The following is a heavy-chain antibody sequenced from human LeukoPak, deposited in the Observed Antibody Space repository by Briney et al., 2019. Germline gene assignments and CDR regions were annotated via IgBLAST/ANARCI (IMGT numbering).Heavy chain of an antibody. V-gene: IGHV3-7*01. D-gene: IGHD5-12*01. CDR2: IKQDGSEK. Sequence: GGSLRLSCAASGFTFSSQWMSWVRQAPGKGLEWVANIKQDGSEKYYVDSVKGRFTISRDNAKNSLYLQMNSLRAEDTAVYYCAREGYDPYFDCWGQGTLVTVSS. CDR3: AREGYDPYFDC. J-gene: IGHJ4*02. CDR1: GFTFSSQW.